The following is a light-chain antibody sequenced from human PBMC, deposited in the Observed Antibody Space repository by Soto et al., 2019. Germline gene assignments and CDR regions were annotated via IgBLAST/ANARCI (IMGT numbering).Light chain of an antibody. V-gene: IGKV3-20*01. J-gene: IGKJ1*01. Sequence: ETVLTQSPGTLSLSPGERATLSCRASQTIRNNYLAWYRQTPGQAPRLLIYGASNRATGIADRFSGSGSGTDFTLIISRLEPEDFALYYCQQYAGSPWTFGQGXKVXX. CDR1: QTIRNNY. CDR3: QQYAGSPWT. CDR2: GAS.